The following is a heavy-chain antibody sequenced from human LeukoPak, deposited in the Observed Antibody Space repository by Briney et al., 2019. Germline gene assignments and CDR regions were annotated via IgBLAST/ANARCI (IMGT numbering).Heavy chain of an antibody. J-gene: IGHJ4*02. CDR3: ARTRQGYYSDY. D-gene: IGHD2-15*01. CDR1: GFMFSGYS. V-gene: IGHV3-21*01. Sequence: GGSLRLSCAASGFMFSGYSMNWVRQAPGKGLEWVSWISSSGDSTYYADSVKGRFTISRDNAKNSLSLQMDRLRDEDTAVYYCARTRQGYYSDYWGQGTLVTVSS. CDR2: ISSSGDST.